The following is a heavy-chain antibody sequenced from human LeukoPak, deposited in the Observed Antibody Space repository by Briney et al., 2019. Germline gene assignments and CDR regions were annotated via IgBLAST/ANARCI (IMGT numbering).Heavy chain of an antibody. Sequence: SETLSLTCAVYGGSFSGYYWSWIRQPPGKGLEWIGEINHSGSTNYNPSLKSRVTISVDTSKNQFSLKLSSVTAADTAVYYCARVRRGNSPYCAPPLLSYYFDYWGQGTLVTVSS. D-gene: IGHD4-23*01. CDR3: ARVRRGNSPYCAPPLLSYYFDY. J-gene: IGHJ4*02. CDR1: GGSFSGYY. V-gene: IGHV4-34*01. CDR2: INHSGST.